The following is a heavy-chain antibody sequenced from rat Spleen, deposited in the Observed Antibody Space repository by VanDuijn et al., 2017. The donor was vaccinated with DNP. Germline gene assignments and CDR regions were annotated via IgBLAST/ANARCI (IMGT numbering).Heavy chain of an antibody. V-gene: IGHV5-7*01. CDR2: ISYDGSST. CDR3: TTYYDGSYYYFDY. D-gene: IGHD1-12*02. CDR1: GFTFSDYN. Sequence: EVQLVESGGGLVQPGRSLKLSCAASGFTFSDYNMAWVRQASKKGLEWVATISYDGSSTYYRDSVKGRFTISRDNAGSTLFLQMDSLRSEDTATYYCTTYYDGSYYYFDYWGQGVMVTVSS. J-gene: IGHJ2*01.